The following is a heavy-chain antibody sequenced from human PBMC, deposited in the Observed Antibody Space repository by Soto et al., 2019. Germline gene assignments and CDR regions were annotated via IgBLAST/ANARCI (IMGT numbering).Heavy chain of an antibody. V-gene: IGHV1-69*06. CDR1: GGAFSDFA. CDR2: IIPMFAAS. J-gene: IGHJ4*02. D-gene: IGHD2-21*02. CDR3: ARGGIVAVPATLSSYHESTNYRFDS. Sequence: QVQLAQSGAEVRKPGSSVKVSCRASGGAFSDFAFSWVRQAPGQGLEWMGGIIPMFAASKSAQRFQGRVSITADTSTQTVYLELSSLTPEDTAGYYCARGGIVAVPATLSSYHESTNYRFDSWGQGTLVSVSS.